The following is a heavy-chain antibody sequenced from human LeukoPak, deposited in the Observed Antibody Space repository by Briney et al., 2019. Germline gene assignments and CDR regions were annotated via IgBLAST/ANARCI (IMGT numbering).Heavy chain of an antibody. D-gene: IGHD4-17*01. CDR2: VYYSGST. J-gene: IGHJ4*02. CDR3: ARHVPNTVTRRRAFDY. CDR1: GGSISSSSYY. V-gene: IGHV4-39*01. Sequence: PSETLSLTCTVSGGSISSSSYYWGWIRQPPGKGLEWIVSVYYSGSTYYNPSLKSRVTISVDTSKNQFSLKLSSVTAADTAVYYCARHVPNTVTRRRAFDYWGQGTLVTVSS.